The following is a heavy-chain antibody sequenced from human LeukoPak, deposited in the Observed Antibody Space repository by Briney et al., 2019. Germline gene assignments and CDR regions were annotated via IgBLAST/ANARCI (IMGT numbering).Heavy chain of an antibody. J-gene: IGHJ5*02. CDR2: IYYSGST. CDR1: GGSISSYY. D-gene: IGHD3-9*01. CDR3: ARLEVELRYFDWLIPHNWFDP. Sequence: SETLSLTCTVSGGSISSYYWSWIRQPPGKGLEWIGYIYYSGSTNYNPSLKSRVTISVDTSKNQFSLKLSSVTAADTAVYYCARLEVELRYFDWLIPHNWFDPWGQGTLVTVSS. V-gene: IGHV4-59*12.